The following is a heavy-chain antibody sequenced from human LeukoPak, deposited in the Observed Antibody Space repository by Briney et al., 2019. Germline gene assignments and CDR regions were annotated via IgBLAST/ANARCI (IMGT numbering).Heavy chain of an antibody. CDR3: ARSIAAAGRFFDY. CDR2: INPNSGGT. D-gene: IGHD6-13*01. J-gene: IGHJ4*02. V-gene: IGHV1-2*04. CDR1: GYTLTGYY. Sequence: ASVKVSCKASGYTLTGYYMHWVRQAPGQGLEWMGWINPNSGGTNYAQKFQGWVTMTRDTSISTAYMELSRLRSDDTAVYYCARSIAAAGRFFDYWGQGTLVTVSS.